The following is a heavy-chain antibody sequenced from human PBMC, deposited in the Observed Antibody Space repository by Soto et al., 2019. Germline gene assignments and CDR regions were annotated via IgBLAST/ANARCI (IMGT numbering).Heavy chain of an antibody. Sequence: ASVKVSCKASGYTFTSYYMHWVRQAPGQGLEWMGKINPSGGSTSYAQKFQGRVTITRDTSTSTVYMELSSLRSEDTAVYYCARDREMATTQLYYYGMDVWGQGTTVTVSS. J-gene: IGHJ6*02. CDR3: ARDREMATTQLYYYGMDV. CDR2: INPSGGST. CDR1: GYTFTSYY. V-gene: IGHV1-46*01. D-gene: IGHD5-12*01.